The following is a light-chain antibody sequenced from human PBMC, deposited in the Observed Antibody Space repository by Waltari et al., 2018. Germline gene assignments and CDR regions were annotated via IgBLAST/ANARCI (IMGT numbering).Light chain of an antibody. J-gene: IGLJ1*01. Sequence: SYVLTQPPSVSVAPGETARITCGGNNIESKSVHWYRQRPGQAPVVVISDDNDRAAGIPERFSGSNSGNTATLTISRVEAGDEADYYCQVWDANTDPGVFGTGTEVTV. CDR1: NIESKS. CDR3: QVWDANTDPGV. CDR2: DDN. V-gene: IGLV3-21*01.